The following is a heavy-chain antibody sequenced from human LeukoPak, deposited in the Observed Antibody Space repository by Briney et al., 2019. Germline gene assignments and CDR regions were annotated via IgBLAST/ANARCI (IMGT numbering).Heavy chain of an antibody. CDR1: GGSISPYF. CDR3: ARADYRGVTNFDP. V-gene: IGHV4-59*01. J-gene: IGHJ5*02. Sequence: SETLSLTCTVSGGSISPYFWSWMRQTPGKGLEWIGYISYTGSTNYNPALKSRVTISVDTSKNQFSLQLTSVTAADTAVYYCARADYRGVTNFDPWGQGTLVTVSS. CDR2: ISYTGST. D-gene: IGHD3-10*01.